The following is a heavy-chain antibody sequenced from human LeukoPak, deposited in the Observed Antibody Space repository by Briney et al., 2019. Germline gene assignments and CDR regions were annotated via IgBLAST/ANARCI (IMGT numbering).Heavy chain of an antibody. D-gene: IGHD5-24*01. J-gene: IGHJ3*02. V-gene: IGHV1-2*02. CDR3: ARVGPIDGYHGIALDI. CDR2: INPNSGGT. Sequence: ASVKVSCKASGYTFTGYYMHWVRRAPGQGLEWMGWINPNSGGTDYAQKFQGRVTMTWDTSISTAYMELSRLRPDDTAVYYCARVGPIDGYHGIALDIWGQGTMVTVSS. CDR1: GYTFTGYY.